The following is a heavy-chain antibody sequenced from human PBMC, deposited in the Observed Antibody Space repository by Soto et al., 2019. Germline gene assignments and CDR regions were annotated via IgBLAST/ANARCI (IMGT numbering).Heavy chain of an antibody. J-gene: IGHJ4*02. CDR2: IYNSGNT. D-gene: IGHD3-10*01. Sequence: QVQLQESGPGLVKPSGTLSLTCAVSGGSISSSNWWSWVRQPPGKGLEWIGEIYNSGNTNYNPSLKSRVTMAVDTTRNQCSLKLSSVTAAYTAVYYCARRWGEGRVDYWGQGTLFTVSS. CDR3: ARRWGEGRVDY. V-gene: IGHV4-4*02. CDR1: GGSISSSNW.